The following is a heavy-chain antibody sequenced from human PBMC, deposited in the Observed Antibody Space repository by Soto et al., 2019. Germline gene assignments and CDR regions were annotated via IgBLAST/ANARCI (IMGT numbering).Heavy chain of an antibody. Sequence: QVQLVQSGAEVKKPGSSVKVSCKASGGTFSSYAISWVRQAPGQGLEWMGGIIPIFGTANYAQKFQARVTIAADESTSTASREMSSGSSEDTAVYYCARGMVDVIVVVPAPYYFDYWGQGTLVTVSS. V-gene: IGHV1-69*01. CDR2: IIPIFGTA. J-gene: IGHJ4*02. CDR1: GGTFSSYA. CDR3: ARGMVDVIVVVPAPYYFDY. D-gene: IGHD2-2*01.